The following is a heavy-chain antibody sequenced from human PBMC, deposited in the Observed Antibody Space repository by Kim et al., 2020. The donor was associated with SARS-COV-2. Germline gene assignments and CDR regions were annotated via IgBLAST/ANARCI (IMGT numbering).Heavy chain of an antibody. CDR2: IYYSGST. Sequence: SETLSLTCTVSGGSISSSSYYWGWIRQPPGKGLEWIGSIYYSGSTYYNPSLKSRVTISVDTSKNQFSLKLSSVTAADTAVYYCARQYYDILTGYPTVGAFDIWGQGTMVTVSS. D-gene: IGHD3-9*01. J-gene: IGHJ3*02. V-gene: IGHV4-39*01. CDR1: GGSISSSSYY. CDR3: ARQYYDILTGYPTVGAFDI.